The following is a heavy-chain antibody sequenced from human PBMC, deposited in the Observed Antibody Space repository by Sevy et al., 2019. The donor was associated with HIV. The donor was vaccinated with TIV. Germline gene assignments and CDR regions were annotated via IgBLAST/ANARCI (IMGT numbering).Heavy chain of an antibody. Sequence: ASVKVSCKASGYTFTNYGISWVRQAPGQGLAWIGWISAYSGNTDYAQKLQGRVTMTTDTSTSTAYMELRSLRSDDTAVYYCARIAVTGPHGGMDVWGQGTTVTVSS. J-gene: IGHJ6*02. V-gene: IGHV1-18*01. CDR3: ARIAVTGPHGGMDV. CDR2: ISAYSGNT. CDR1: GYTFTNYG. D-gene: IGHD6-19*01.